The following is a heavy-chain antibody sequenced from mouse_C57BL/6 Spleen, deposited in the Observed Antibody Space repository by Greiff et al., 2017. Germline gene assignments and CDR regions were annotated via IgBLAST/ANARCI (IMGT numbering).Heavy chain of an antibody. Sequence: VQLQQSGAELARPGASVKLSCKASGYTFTSYGISWVKQRTGPGLAWIGEIYPRSGNTYSNEKFKGKATLTAENSYSPSYMELRSLTSEDSAVYFCSREEDYGSSYRYYFDYWGQGTTLTVSS. CDR3: SREEDYGSSYRYYFDY. CDR2: IYPRSGNT. V-gene: IGHV1-81*01. D-gene: IGHD1-1*01. J-gene: IGHJ2*01. CDR1: GYTFTSYG.